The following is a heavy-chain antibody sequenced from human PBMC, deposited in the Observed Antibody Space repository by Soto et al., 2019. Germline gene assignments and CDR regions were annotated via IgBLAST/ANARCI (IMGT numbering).Heavy chain of an antibody. CDR1: GFTFSNAW. CDR2: IKSKTDGGTT. V-gene: IGHV3-15*01. D-gene: IGHD3-10*01. J-gene: IGHJ4*02. Sequence: GGSLRLSCAASGFTFSNAWMSWVRQAPGKGLEWVGRIKSKTDGGTTDYAAPVKGRFTISRDDSKNTLYLQMNSLKTEDTAVYYCAKDEGGGNPDYWGQGTLVTVSS. CDR3: AKDEGGGNPDY.